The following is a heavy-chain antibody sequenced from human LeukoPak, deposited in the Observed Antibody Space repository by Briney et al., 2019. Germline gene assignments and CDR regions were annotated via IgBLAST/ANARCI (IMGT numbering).Heavy chain of an antibody. Sequence: ASVKVSCKASGYTFTSYDINWVRQATGQGLEWMGWMNPNSGNTGYAQKFQGRATMTRNTSISTAYMELSSLRSEDTAVYYCARVRIRDYYGSGSYYNVXWFDPWGQGTLVTVSS. CDR2: MNPNSGNT. V-gene: IGHV1-8*01. J-gene: IGHJ5*02. CDR3: ARVRIRDYYGSGSYYNVXWFDP. D-gene: IGHD3-10*01. CDR1: GYTFTSYD.